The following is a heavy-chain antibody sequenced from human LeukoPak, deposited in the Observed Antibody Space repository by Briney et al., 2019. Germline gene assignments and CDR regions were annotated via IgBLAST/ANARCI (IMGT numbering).Heavy chain of an antibody. V-gene: IGHV4-38-2*01. CDR2: IYHSWST. D-gene: IGHD3-16*02. CDR1: GYSISSGYY. Sequence: SETLPLTCAVSGYSISSGYYWGWIRQPPGKGLEWIGSIYHSWSTYYNPSLKSRVTISVDTSKNQFSLKLSSVTAADTAVYYCARQPSNYDYVWGSYRTHLNFDYWGQGTLVTVSS. J-gene: IGHJ4*02. CDR3: ARQPSNYDYVWGSYRTHLNFDY.